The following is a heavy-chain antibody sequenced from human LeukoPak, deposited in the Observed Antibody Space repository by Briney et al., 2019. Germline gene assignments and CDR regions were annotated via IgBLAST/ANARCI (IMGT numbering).Heavy chain of an antibody. J-gene: IGHJ4*02. CDR3: ASLIAVAGTGY. CDR1: GGSISGYY. CDR2: IYYTGST. V-gene: IGHV4-59*12. D-gene: IGHD6-19*01. Sequence: SETLSLTCTVSGGSISGYYWTWIRQPPGKGLEWIGQIYYTGSTNYNPSLKSRVTISVDTSKNQFSLKLSSVTAADTAVYYCASLIAVAGTGYWGQGTLVTVSS.